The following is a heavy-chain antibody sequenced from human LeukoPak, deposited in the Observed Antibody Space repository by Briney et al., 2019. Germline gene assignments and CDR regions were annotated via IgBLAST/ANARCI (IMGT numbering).Heavy chain of an antibody. D-gene: IGHD6-6*01. Sequence: ASVKVSCKASGGTFSSYAISWVRQAPGQGLEWMGGIIPIFGTANYAQKFQGRVTITTDESPSTAYMELSSLSSEDSAVYYCSRWDSSSSLGVDYWGRGTLVTVSS. V-gene: IGHV1-69*05. CDR1: GGTFSSYA. J-gene: IGHJ4*02. CDR3: SRWDSSSSLGVDY. CDR2: IIPIFGTA.